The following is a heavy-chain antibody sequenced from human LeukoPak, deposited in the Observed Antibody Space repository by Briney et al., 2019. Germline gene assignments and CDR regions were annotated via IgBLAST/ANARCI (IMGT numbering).Heavy chain of an antibody. CDR1: GYTFTDYF. V-gene: IGHV1-2*02. Sequence: GASVKVSCKTSGYTFTDYFMHWVRQAPGQGGQGLGWMGWVTPNSGNTKYAQKFQGRVTMTRDTSISTAYMELSRLTSDDTAIYYCARIGVSGSYWDFDQWGQGTLVTVSS. D-gene: IGHD1-26*01. J-gene: IGHJ4*02. CDR3: ARIGVSGSYWDFDQ. CDR2: VTPNSGNT.